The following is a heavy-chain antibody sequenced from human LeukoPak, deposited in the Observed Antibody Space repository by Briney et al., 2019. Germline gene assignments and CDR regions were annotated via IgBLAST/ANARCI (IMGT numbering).Heavy chain of an antibody. CDR2: ISSSSSTI. Sequence: GGSLRLSCAASGFTFSSYSMNWVRQAPGKGLEWVSYISSSSSTIYYADSVKGRFTISRDNAKNSLYLQMNSLRAEDTAVYYCARDRGSGSYYYGMDVWGQGTTVTVSS. J-gene: IGHJ6*02. V-gene: IGHV3-48*01. D-gene: IGHD1-26*01. CDR3: ARDRGSGSYYYGMDV. CDR1: GFTFSSYS.